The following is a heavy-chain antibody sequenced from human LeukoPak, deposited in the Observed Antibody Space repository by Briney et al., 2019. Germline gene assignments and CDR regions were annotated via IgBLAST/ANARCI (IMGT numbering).Heavy chain of an antibody. CDR3: AKIYDSSGKDN. V-gene: IGHV3-30*18. CDR2: ISYDGSNK. Sequence: GGSLRLSCAASGFTFSSYGMHWVRQAPGKGLEWVAVISYDGSNKYYADSVKGRFTISRDNSKNTLYLQMNSLRAEDTAVYYCAKIYDSSGKDNWGQGTLVTVSS. J-gene: IGHJ4*02. D-gene: IGHD3-22*01. CDR1: GFTFSSYG.